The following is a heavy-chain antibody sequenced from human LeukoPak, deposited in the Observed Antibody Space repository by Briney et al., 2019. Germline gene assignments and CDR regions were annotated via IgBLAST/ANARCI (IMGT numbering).Heavy chain of an antibody. CDR2: IYYSGRT. D-gene: IGHD2-2*01. V-gene: IGHV4-59*12. CDR1: GGSISGYY. J-gene: IGHJ4*02. CDR3: ARVFNGGVPAARPAFDY. Sequence: SETLSLTCAVSGGSISGYYWSWIRQPPGKGLEWIGYIYYSGRTDYNPSLKSRVTISVDTSKNQFSLKLSSVTVADTAVYYCARVFNGGVPAARPAFDYWGQGTLVTVSS.